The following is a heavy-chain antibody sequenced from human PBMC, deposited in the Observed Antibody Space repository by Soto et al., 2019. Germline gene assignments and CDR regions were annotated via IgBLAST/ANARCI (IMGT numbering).Heavy chain of an antibody. D-gene: IGHD3-10*01. CDR1: GFTFSSYA. Sequence: GGSLRLSCAASGFTFSSYAMHWVRQAPGKGLEWVAVISYDGSNKYYADSVKGRFTISRDNSKNTLYLQMNSLRAEDTAVYYCARNYYGSGSYYLDYWGQGTLVTVSS. CDR3: ARNYYGSGSYYLDY. V-gene: IGHV3-30-3*01. J-gene: IGHJ4*02. CDR2: ISYDGSNK.